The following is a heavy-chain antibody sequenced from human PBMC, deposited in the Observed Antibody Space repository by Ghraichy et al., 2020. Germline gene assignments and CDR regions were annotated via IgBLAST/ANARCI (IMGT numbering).Heavy chain of an antibody. CDR2: ISTSSRSI. D-gene: IGHD4-23*01. Sequence: GGSLRLSCVGSGFTFGDYNLNWVRQSPGKGLEWISYISTSSRSIFYADSVKGRFTISRDNAQNSLFLQMKSLRDEDTAVYYCARASRVVRFYYYDGMDVCGQGTTVTVSS. V-gene: IGHV3-48*02. CDR3: ARASRVVRFYYYDGMDV. CDR1: GFTFGDYN. J-gene: IGHJ6*02.